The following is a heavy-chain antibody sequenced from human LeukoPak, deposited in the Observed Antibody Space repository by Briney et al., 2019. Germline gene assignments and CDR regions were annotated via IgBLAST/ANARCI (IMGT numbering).Heavy chain of an antibody. D-gene: IGHD2-15*01. J-gene: IGHJ4*02. CDR2: IYHSGST. V-gene: IGHV4-34*01. CDR3: ARRPGRVVVVAAKAFFDY. Sequence: SETLSLTCTVYGGSFSGYTWSWIRQPPGKGLEWIGSIYHSGSTYYNPSLKSRVTISVDTSKNQFSLKLSSVTAADTAVYYCARRPGRVVVVAAKAFFDYWGQGTLVTVSS. CDR1: GGSFSGYT.